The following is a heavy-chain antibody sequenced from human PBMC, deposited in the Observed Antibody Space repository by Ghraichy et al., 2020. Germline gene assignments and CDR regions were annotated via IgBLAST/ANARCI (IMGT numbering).Heavy chain of an antibody. Sequence: GGSLRLSCAASGFTFSSYEMNWVRQAPGKGLEWVSCISSSGSTIYYADSVKGRFTISRDNAKNSLYLQMNSLRAEDTAVYYCARDAPNGTGRGSYYVFGYWGQGTLVSVSS. CDR2: ISSSGSTI. CDR3: ARDAPNGTGRGSYYVFGY. J-gene: IGHJ4*02. V-gene: IGHV3-48*03. CDR1: GFTFSSYE. D-gene: IGHD1-26*01.